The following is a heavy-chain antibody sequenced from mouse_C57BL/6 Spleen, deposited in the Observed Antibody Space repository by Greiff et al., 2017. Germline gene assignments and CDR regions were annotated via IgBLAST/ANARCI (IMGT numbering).Heavy chain of an antibody. V-gene: IGHV1-53*01. CDR1: GYTFTSYW. D-gene: IGHD5-1*01. J-gene: IGHJ4*01. Sequence: QVQLQQPGTELVKPGASVKLSCKASGYTFTSYWMHWVKQRPGQGLEWIGNINPSNGGTNYNEKFKSKATLTVDKSSSTAYMQLSSLTSEDSAVYYCARSGGTYVFLTPYAMDYWGQGTSVTVSS. CDR2: INPSNGGT. CDR3: ARSGGTYVFLTPYAMDY.